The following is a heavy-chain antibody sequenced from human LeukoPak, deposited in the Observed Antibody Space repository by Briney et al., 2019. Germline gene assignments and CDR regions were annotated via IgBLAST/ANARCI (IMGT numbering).Heavy chain of an antibody. D-gene: IGHD1-14*01. V-gene: IGHV4-39*01. CDR1: AGSISSSSYY. CDR3: ARRLPTPGKGLSGAFDI. J-gene: IGHJ3*02. CDR2: IYYSGRT. Sequence: SQTLSPTCTVSAGSISSSSYYWGWIRQPPGKGLEWIGSIYYSGRTYYNPSLKSRVTISVDTSKNQFSLKLSSVTAADTAVYYCARRLPTPGKGLSGAFDIWGQGTMVTVSS.